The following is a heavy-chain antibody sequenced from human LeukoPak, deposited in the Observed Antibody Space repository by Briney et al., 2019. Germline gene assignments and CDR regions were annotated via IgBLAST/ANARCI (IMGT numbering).Heavy chain of an antibody. CDR3: ARDLRLLWFGELLHNDAFDI. J-gene: IGHJ3*02. V-gene: IGHV1-69*04. CDR1: GGTFSSYA. Sequence: ASVKVSCKASGGTFSSYAISWVRQAPGQGLEWMGRIIPILGIANYAQKFQGRVTITADKCTSTAYMELSSLRSEDTAVYYCARDLRLLWFGELLHNDAFDIWGQGTMVTVSS. D-gene: IGHD3-10*01. CDR2: IIPILGIA.